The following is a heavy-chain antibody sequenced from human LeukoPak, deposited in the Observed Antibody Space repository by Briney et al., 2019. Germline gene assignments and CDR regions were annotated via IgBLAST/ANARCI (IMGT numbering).Heavy chain of an antibody. CDR2: ISSSGVST. Sequence: GGSLRLSCAASGLTFSTYAMSWVRQAPGKGLEWVSMISSSGVSTYYAGSVEGRFTIPRDNSKNTLYLQMNSLRVEDTAVYYCAKRAVGLTFDYWGQGTLVTVSS. CDR3: AKRAVGLTFDY. CDR1: GLTFSTYA. J-gene: IGHJ4*02. D-gene: IGHD1-26*01. V-gene: IGHV3-23*01.